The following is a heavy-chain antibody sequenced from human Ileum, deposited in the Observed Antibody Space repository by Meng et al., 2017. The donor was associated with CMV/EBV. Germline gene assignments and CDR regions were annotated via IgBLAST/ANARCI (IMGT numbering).Heavy chain of an antibody. J-gene: IGHJ4*02. CDR2: ISVYNGNT. V-gene: IGHV1-18*01. CDR3: ARDLTYTNYVGFLDY. Sequence: ASVKVSCKASGYTFTNYGISWVRQAPGQGLEWMGWISVYNGNTNYAQKLQGRVTMTTDTSTSTAYMELRSLRSDDTAVYYCARDLTYTNYVGFLDYWGQGTLVTVSS. D-gene: IGHD4-11*01. CDR1: GYTFTNYG.